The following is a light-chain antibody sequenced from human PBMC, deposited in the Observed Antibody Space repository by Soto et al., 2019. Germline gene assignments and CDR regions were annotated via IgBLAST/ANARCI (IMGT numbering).Light chain of an antibody. Sequence: DIQMTQSPSTLSASVGDRVTFTCRAIHSISSCLAWYQQKPGKAPKLLIYDASSLESGVPSRFSGSGSGTEFTLTISSLQPDDFATYYCQQYNSYSPTWTFGQGTKVDI. CDR2: DAS. V-gene: IGKV1-5*01. CDR1: HSISSC. J-gene: IGKJ1*01. CDR3: QQYNSYSPTWT.